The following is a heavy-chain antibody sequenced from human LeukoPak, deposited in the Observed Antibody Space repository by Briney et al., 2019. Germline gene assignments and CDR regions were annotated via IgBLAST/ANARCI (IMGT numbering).Heavy chain of an antibody. Sequence: SETLSLTCVVYGGSFSDYYWSWIRQPPGKGLEWIGEINHSGSTNYNPSLKSRVTISVDTSKNQFSLKLSSVTAADTAVYYCARVYGPVDYWGQGTLVTVSS. V-gene: IGHV4-34*01. CDR3: ARVYGPVDY. CDR1: GGSFSDYY. J-gene: IGHJ4*02. CDR2: INHSGST. D-gene: IGHD2-8*01.